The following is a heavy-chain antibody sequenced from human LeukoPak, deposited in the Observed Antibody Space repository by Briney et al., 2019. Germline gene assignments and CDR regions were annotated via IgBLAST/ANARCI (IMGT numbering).Heavy chain of an antibody. Sequence: GGSLRLSCAASGFIFSDAWMTRVRQAPGKGLEWVGRIKRIADGGPTDYAAPVKGRFTISRDDSKNTLYLQMNSLKIEDTAVYYCSINQALDIWGQGTKVTVSS. CDR1: GFIFSDAW. CDR3: SINQALDI. CDR2: IKRIADGGPT. V-gene: IGHV3-15*01. J-gene: IGHJ3*02.